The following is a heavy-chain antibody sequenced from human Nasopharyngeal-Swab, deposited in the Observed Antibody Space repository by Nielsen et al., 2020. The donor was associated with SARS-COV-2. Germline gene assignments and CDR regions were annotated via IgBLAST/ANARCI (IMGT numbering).Heavy chain of an antibody. Sequence: GSLRLSCTVSGDSMITNSWIWIRQPPGKGLEWIGYIYHNGRTNYTPSLKSRVTVSLDTSRNQFSLKLDSVTAADTATYYCARQNVLKHLEWTSTFYSYRIDVWGKGTTVTVSS. V-gene: IGHV4-59*08. CDR2: IYHNGRT. CDR1: GDSMITNS. CDR3: ARQNVLKHLEWTSTFYSYRIDV. J-gene: IGHJ6*03. D-gene: IGHD2/OR15-2a*01.